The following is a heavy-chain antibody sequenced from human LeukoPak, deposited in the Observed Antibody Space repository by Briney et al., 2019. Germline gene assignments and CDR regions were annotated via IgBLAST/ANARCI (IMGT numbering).Heavy chain of an antibody. Sequence: PSETLSLTCAVYGGSFSGYYWSWVRQPPGKGLGWIGEINHRGSTNYNPSLKSRVTISVDTSKNQFSLKLSSVTAADTAVYYCARGLRSSSNWFDPWGQGTLVTVSS. D-gene: IGHD2-2*01. CDR3: ARGLRSSSNWFDP. V-gene: IGHV4-34*01. J-gene: IGHJ5*02. CDR1: GGSFSGYY. CDR2: INHRGST.